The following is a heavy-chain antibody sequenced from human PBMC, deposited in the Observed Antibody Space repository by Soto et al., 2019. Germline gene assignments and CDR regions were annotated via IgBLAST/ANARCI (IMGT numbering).Heavy chain of an antibody. Sequence: ASVKVSCKAFGYTFTTYYIHWVRQAPGQGLEWMGIINPSGGSTNYAQKFQGRVTMTRDTSTSTVYMELSSLRSEDTAVYYCARAYNYGAFDYWGQGALVTVSS. V-gene: IGHV1-46*01. D-gene: IGHD5-18*01. J-gene: IGHJ4*02. CDR3: ARAYNYGAFDY. CDR1: GYTFTTYY. CDR2: INPSGGST.